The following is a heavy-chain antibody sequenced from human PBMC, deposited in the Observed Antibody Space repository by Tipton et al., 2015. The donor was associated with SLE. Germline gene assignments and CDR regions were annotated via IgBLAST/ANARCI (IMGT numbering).Heavy chain of an antibody. J-gene: IGHJ4*02. D-gene: IGHD3-3*01. CDR2: ISDSGIT. V-gene: IGHV4-34*01. Sequence: TLSLTCVVYGGSFSGYYGNWVRQPPGKGLEWIGEISDSGITKYNPYLKSRLTISVDNSNKQFPLRLSSVTAADTAVYFCARTSDFWDAYFDFWGQGTLVTVSS. CDR3: ARTSDFWDAYFDF. CDR1: GGSFSGYY.